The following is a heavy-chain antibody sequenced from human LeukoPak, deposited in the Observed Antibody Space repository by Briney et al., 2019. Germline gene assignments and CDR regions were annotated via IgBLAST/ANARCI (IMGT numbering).Heavy chain of an antibody. CDR3: ARDVQRGFDYTNSLDY. CDR2: IWSDATNK. CDR1: GFTFTHHA. V-gene: IGHV3-33*01. Sequence: GKSLRLSCGASGFTFTHHAMHWVHQAPGKGLEWVAVIWSDATNKYYADSVKGRFAISRDDSNNMVYLQMNSLRVEDTAVYYCARDVQRGFDYTNSLDYWGQGTLVTVSS. J-gene: IGHJ4*02. D-gene: IGHD4-11*01.